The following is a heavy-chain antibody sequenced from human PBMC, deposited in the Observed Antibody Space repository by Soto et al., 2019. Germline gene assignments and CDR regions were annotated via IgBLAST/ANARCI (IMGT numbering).Heavy chain of an antibody. CDR1: GFSFSSYS. V-gene: IGHV3-21*01. CDR3: ARAINVHGAPYFDF. CDR2: ISTTGSVI. Sequence: EVQLVESGGGLVKPGGSLRLSCAASGFSFSSYSMNWVRQAPGKGLEWVSSISTTGSVIYYADSLKGRFTISRDNAKNSLYLQMNSLRAEDTAVYHCARAINVHGAPYFDFWGQGTLVTVSS. D-gene: IGHD4-17*01. J-gene: IGHJ4*02.